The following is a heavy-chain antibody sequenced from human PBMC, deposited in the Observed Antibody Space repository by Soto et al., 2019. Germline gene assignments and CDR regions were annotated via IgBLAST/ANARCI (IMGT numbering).Heavy chain of an antibody. J-gene: IGHJ4*02. D-gene: IGHD4-17*01. CDR2: IDWDDDK. CDR3: AHCTLHDYGDYDPGTSHVFDS. CDR1: GFSLSTSGMC. Sequence: GSGPTLVNPTQTLTLTCTFSGFSLSTSGMCVSWIRQPPGKALEWLALIDWDDDKYYSPSLKTRLTITKDTSKNQVVLTMTIMDPVDTATYYCAHCTLHDYGDYDPGTSHVFDSWGQGTLVTVS. V-gene: IGHV2-70*12.